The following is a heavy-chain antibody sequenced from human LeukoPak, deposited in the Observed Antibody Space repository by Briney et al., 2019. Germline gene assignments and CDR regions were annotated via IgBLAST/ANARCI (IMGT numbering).Heavy chain of an antibody. V-gene: IGHV3-21*01. CDR1: GFTFGSYT. CDR3: AREDRDLFDY. J-gene: IGHJ4*02. Sequence: PGGSLILFCAASGFTFGSYTMNWVRQAPGKGLEWVASLSSTYRYIYYGDSVKGRFTVSRDNSGSSLFLQMNSLRAEDTAVHYCAREDRDLFDYWGQGTLVTVSS. CDR2: LSSTYRYI.